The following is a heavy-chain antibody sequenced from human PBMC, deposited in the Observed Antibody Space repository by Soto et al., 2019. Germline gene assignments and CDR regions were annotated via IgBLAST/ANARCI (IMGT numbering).Heavy chain of an antibody. CDR1: GFTVSSNY. CDR2: IYSGGST. V-gene: IGHV3-53*04. D-gene: IGHD3-10*01. J-gene: IGHJ6*02. CDR3: ARDAPKNGWFGEGSYYCMDV. Sequence: GGSLRLSCAASGFTVSSNYMSWVRQAPGKGLEWVSVIYSGGSTYYADSVKGRFTISRHNSKNTLYLQMNSLRAEDTAVYYCARDAPKNGWFGEGSYYCMDVWGQGTTVSVS.